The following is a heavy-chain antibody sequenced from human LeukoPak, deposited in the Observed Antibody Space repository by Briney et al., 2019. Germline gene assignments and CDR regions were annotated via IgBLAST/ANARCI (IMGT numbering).Heavy chain of an antibody. D-gene: IGHD3-3*02. CDR2: ISGSGGST. CDR3: ARVGDHFHWYLDL. V-gene: IGHV3-23*01. Sequence: GGSLRLSRAASGFTFSSYAMSWVRQAPGKGLEWVSAISGSGGSTYYADSVKGRFTISRDNSKNTLYLQMNSLRAEDAAVYYCARVGDHFHWYLDLWGRGTLVTVSS. J-gene: IGHJ2*01. CDR1: GFTFSSYA.